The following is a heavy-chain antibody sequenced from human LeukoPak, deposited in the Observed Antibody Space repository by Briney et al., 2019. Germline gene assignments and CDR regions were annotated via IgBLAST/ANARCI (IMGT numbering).Heavy chain of an antibody. V-gene: IGHV3-23*01. CDR1: GFTFSSYG. CDR3: AIQGSGTKNAFDI. CDR2: ISGSGGST. Sequence: SGGSLRLSCAASGFTFSSYGMSWVRQAPGKGLEWVSAISGSGGSTYYADSVKGRFTISRDNSKNTLYLQMNSLRAEDTAVYYCAIQGSGTKNAFDIWGQGTMVTVSS. D-gene: IGHD3-10*01. J-gene: IGHJ3*02.